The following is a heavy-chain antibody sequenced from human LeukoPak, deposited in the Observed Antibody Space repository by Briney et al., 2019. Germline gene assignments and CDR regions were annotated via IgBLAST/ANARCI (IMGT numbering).Heavy chain of an antibody. CDR2: IKQDGSEK. J-gene: IGHJ4*02. CDR1: GFTFSSYN. Sequence: GGSLRLSCAASGFTFSSYNMNWVRQAPGKGLEWVANIKQDGSEKYYVDSVKGRFTISRDNAKNSLYLQMNSLRAEDTAVYYCARAYGDDWGQGTLVTVSS. D-gene: IGHD4-17*01. V-gene: IGHV3-7*01. CDR3: ARAYGDD.